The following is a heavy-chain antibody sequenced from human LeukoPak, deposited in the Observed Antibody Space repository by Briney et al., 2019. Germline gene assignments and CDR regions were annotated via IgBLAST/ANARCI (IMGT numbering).Heavy chain of an antibody. D-gene: IGHD3-22*01. J-gene: IGHJ3*02. CDR1: GGSISSYY. V-gene: IGHV4-30-4*08. CDR2: IYYSGST. Sequence: SETLSLTCTVSGGSISSYYWSWIRQPPGKGLEWIGYIYYSGSTYYNPSLKSRVTISVDTSKNQFSLKLSSVTAADTAVYYCARDSNYYDREIWGQGTMVTVSS. CDR3: ARDSNYYDREI.